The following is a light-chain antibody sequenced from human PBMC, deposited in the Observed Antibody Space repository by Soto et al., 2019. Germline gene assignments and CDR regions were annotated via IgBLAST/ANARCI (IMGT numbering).Light chain of an antibody. CDR1: QSVGSSY. Sequence: EIVLTQSPDTLSLSPGERATLSCRASQSVGSSYLAWYQQKPGQAPRLLIYGASSRATGIPDRFRGSGSGTDFTLTISRLEPEDFSVYYCQQYGSSPLTFGGGTKVDIK. V-gene: IGKV3-20*01. J-gene: IGKJ4*01. CDR2: GAS. CDR3: QQYGSSPLT.